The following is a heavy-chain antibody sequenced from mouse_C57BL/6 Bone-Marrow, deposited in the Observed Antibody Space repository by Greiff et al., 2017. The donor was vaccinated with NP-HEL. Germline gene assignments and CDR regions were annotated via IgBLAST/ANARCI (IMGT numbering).Heavy chain of an antibody. Sequence: EVQLQQSGPGMVKPSQSLSLTCTVTGYSITSGYDWHWIRHFPGNKLEWMGYISYSGSTNYNPSLKSRISITHDTSKNHFFLKLNSVTTEDTATYYCARVGTGDFDVWGTGTTVTVSS. J-gene: IGHJ1*03. V-gene: IGHV3-1*01. CDR2: ISYSGST. D-gene: IGHD4-1*01. CDR3: ARVGTGDFDV. CDR1: GYSITSGYD.